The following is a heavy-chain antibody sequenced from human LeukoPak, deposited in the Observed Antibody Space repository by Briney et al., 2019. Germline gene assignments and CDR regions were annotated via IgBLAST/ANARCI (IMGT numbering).Heavy chain of an antibody. Sequence: PSETLSLTCTVSGGSISGSYWNWIRQPPGKGLEWIGYIYYSGSTNYNPSLKSRVTISVDTSKNQFSLKLSSVTAADTAVYYCASLSSGSYNWFDPWGRGTLVTVSS. CDR3: ASLSSGSYNWFDP. CDR1: GGSISGSY. V-gene: IGHV4-59*01. J-gene: IGHJ5*02. D-gene: IGHD1-26*01. CDR2: IYYSGST.